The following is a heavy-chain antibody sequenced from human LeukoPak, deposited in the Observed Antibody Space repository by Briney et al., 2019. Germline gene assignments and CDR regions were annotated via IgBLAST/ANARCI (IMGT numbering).Heavy chain of an antibody. CDR1: GFTFSNYG. CDR3: AKLEMGWFDP. J-gene: IGHJ5*02. V-gene: IGHV3-30*02. Sequence: GGSLRLSCAASGFTFSNYGMHWVRQAPGKGLEWVAFIRYDGSNKYYVDSVRGRFTISRDNSRNTLYLQMNSMRAEDTAVYYCAKLEMGWFDPWGQGTLVTVSS. D-gene: IGHD1-1*01. CDR2: IRYDGSNK.